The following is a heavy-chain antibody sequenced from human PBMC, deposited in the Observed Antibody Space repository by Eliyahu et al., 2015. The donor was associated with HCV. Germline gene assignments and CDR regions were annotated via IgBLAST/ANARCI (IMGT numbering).Heavy chain of an antibody. J-gene: IGHJ4*02. CDR3: ARRDWFGQAGAY. Sequence: QVQLQQWGAGLLKPSETLSLTCXVYGGSFSGHYRSWIRQPPGKGLEWIGEINRSGSTNYNPSLKSRVTISEDTSKNQFSLKLSSVTAADTAVYYCARRDWFGQAGAYWGQGTLVTVSS. CDR1: GGSFSGHY. D-gene: IGHD3-10*01. CDR2: INRSGST. V-gene: IGHV4-34*01.